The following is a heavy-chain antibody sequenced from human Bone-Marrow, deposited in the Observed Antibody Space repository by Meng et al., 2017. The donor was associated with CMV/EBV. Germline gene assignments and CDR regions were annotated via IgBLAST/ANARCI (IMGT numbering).Heavy chain of an antibody. CDR2: INPSGGSP. V-gene: IGHV1-46*01. CDR1: GYMFTNYY. D-gene: IGHD2-2*01. Sequence: ASVKVSCKASGYMFTNYYMYWVRQAPGQGLEWMGIINPSGGSPTYAQKFQGRVTMTRDTSTSTVYMELSGLRSEDTAVYFCARICGSTSCPYYYGMDVWGQGTTVTVSS. J-gene: IGHJ6*02. CDR3: ARICGSTSCPYYYGMDV.